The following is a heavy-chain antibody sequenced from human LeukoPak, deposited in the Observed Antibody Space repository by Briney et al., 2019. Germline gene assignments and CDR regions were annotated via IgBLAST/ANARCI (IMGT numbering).Heavy chain of an antibody. Sequence: ASVKVSCKASGYTFTTYGISWVRQAPGQGLEWMGWISTYNGNTNYAQNLQGRVTMTTDTSTSTAYMELRSLRSDDTAVYYCARVLRVSYFDYWGQGTLVTVSS. J-gene: IGHJ4*02. V-gene: IGHV1-18*01. CDR2: ISTYNGNT. D-gene: IGHD4-17*01. CDR3: ARVLRVSYFDY. CDR1: GYTFTTYG.